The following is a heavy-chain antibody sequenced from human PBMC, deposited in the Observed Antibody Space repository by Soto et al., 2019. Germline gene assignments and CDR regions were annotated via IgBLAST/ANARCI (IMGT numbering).Heavy chain of an antibody. V-gene: IGHV1-2*04. CDR3: ARGGSLTYYEFWSGYYVGVGFDI. Sequence: RASVKVSCKASGYTFTGYYMHWVRQAPGHGLEWMGWINPNSGGTNYAQKFQGWVTMTRDTSISTAYMELSRLRADDTAVYYCARGGSLTYYEFWSGYYVGVGFDIWGQGTMVTVSS. J-gene: IGHJ3*02. CDR2: INPNSGGT. CDR1: GYTFTGYY. D-gene: IGHD3-3*01.